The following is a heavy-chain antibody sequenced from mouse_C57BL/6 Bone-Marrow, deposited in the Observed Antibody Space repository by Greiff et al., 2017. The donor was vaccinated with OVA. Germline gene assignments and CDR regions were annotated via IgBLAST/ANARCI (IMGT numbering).Heavy chain of an antibody. CDR1: GYTFTSYW. D-gene: IGHD2-4*01. V-gene: IGHV1-59*01. Sequence: QVQLQQPGAELVRPGTSVKLSCKASGYTFTSYWMHWVKQRPGQGLEWIGVIDPSDSYTNYTQKFKGKATLTVDTSSSTAYMQLSSLTSEDSAVYYCRAYDYDCAMDYWGQGTSVTVSA. CDR3: RAYDYDCAMDY. CDR2: IDPSDSYT. J-gene: IGHJ4*01.